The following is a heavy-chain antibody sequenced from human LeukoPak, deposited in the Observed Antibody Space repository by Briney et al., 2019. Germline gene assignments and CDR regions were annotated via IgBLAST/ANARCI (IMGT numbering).Heavy chain of an antibody. CDR3: ARSAIDVYYYDSRADKDAFDI. J-gene: IGHJ3*02. CDR1: GGSFSGYY. D-gene: IGHD3-22*01. CDR2: INHRGST. V-gene: IGHV4-34*01. Sequence: SSETLSLTCAVYGGSFSGYYWSWIRQPPGKGLEWIGEINHRGSTNYNPSLKSRVTISVDTSKNQFSLRLSSVTAADTAVYYCARSAIDVYYYDSRADKDAFDIWGQGTMVTVSS.